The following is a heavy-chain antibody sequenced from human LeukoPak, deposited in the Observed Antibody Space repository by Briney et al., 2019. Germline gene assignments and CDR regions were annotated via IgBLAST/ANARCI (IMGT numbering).Heavy chain of an antibody. J-gene: IGHJ4*02. CDR3: AKKVHY. Sequence: GGSLRHSPAASGFTVSSNYTSWVRQAPGKGLEWVSVIYSGGSTYYADSVKGRFTISSDNSKNTLYLQMNSLRAEDTAVYYCAKKVHYWGGGTRDTVSS. CDR1: GFTVSSNY. V-gene: IGHV3-53*01. CDR2: IYSGGST.